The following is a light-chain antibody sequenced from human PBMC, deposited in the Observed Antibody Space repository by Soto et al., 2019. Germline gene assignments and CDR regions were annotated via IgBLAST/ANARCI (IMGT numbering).Light chain of an antibody. J-gene: IGLJ1*01. V-gene: IGLV2-14*01. CDR1: SSDVGGYNY. Sequence: QSALTQPASVSGSPGQSITISCTGTSSDVGGYNYVSWYQQHPGKAPKLMIYDVSNRPSGVSNRFSGSKSGNTASLTISGLQAEDYADYYCSSYTSSSTFYVFGTGTKVTVL. CDR3: SSYTSSSTFYV. CDR2: DVS.